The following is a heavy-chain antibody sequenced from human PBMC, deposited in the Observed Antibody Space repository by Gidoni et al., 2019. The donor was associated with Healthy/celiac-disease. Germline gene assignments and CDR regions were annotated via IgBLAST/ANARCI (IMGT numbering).Heavy chain of an antibody. CDR3: ARDLRGYDFWSAVNYYYYGMDV. D-gene: IGHD3-3*01. CDR1: GYTFTSSY. V-gene: IGHV1-46*01. Sequence: QVQLVQSGAEVQKPGASVKSFCKASGYTFTSSYTHWVRQAPGQGLEWRGIINPSGGSTRYGQKFQGRVTMTRDTSTSTVYMELSSLRSEDTAVYYCARDLRGYDFWSAVNYYYYGMDVWGQGTTVTVSS. CDR2: INPSGGST. J-gene: IGHJ6*02.